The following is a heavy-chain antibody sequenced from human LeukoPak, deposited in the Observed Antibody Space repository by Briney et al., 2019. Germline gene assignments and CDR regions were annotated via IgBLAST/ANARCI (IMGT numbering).Heavy chain of an antibody. D-gene: IGHD6-13*01. CDR1: GGSISRYY. J-gene: IGHJ6*02. Sequence: SETLSLTCTVSGGSISRYYWSWIRQPPGKGLEWIGYIYYSGSTNYNPSLKSRVTISVDTSKNQFSLKLSSVTAADTAVYYCARRAGYSSSWYNYYYYGMDVWGQGTTVTVSS. CDR3: ARRAGYSSSWYNYYYYGMDV. CDR2: IYYSGST. V-gene: IGHV4-59*08.